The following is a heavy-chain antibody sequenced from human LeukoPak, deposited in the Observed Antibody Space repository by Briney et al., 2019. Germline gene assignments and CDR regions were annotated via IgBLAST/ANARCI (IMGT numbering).Heavy chain of an antibody. D-gene: IGHD4-23*01. Sequence: GGSLRLSCAASGFTFSSSGMHWVRQAPGKGLEWVAVISYDGSNKYYADSVKGRFTFSRDNSKNTLYLQMNSLRAEDTAVYYCANYYGGNRNFDYWGQGTLVTVSS. CDR3: ANYYGGNRNFDY. V-gene: IGHV3-30*18. CDR2: ISYDGSNK. CDR1: GFTFSSSG. J-gene: IGHJ4*02.